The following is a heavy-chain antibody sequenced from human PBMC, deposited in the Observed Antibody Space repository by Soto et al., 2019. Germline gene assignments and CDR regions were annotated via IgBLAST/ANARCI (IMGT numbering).Heavy chain of an antibody. J-gene: IGHJ5*02. V-gene: IGHV4-4*07. D-gene: IGHD1-1*01. CDR2: IYATGTT. Sequence: SETLSLTCTVSGASISGFYWSWIRKSAGKGLEWIGRIYATGTTDCNHTLKSRVMMSVDTSKKQFSLKLRSVSAADTAVYYCVRDGTKTLGDWFDPWGQGISVTVSS. CDR1: GASISGFY. CDR3: VRDGTKTLGDWFDP.